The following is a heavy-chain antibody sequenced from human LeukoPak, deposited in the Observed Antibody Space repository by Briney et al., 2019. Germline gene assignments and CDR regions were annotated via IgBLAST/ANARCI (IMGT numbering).Heavy chain of an antibody. CDR1: GYSFATYW. J-gene: IGHJ3*02. CDR2: IYPGDSDS. CDR3: ARPPSRPPFI. Sequence: GESLKISCRGSGYSFATYWIGWVRQMPGKGLEWMGIIYPGDSDSRYSPSFQGHVTISADKSISTAYLQWSSLKASDTAMYYCARPPSRPPFIWGQGTMVTVSS. V-gene: IGHV5-51*01.